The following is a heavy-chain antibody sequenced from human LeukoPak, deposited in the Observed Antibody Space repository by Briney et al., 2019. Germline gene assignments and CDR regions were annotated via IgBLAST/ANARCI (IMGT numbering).Heavy chain of an antibody. CDR3: ARVKGPRKRLQLFDY. D-gene: IGHD1-1*01. J-gene: IGHJ4*02. CDR1: GGSFSGYY. Sequence: SETLSLTCAVYGGSFSGYYWSWIRQPPGKGLEWIGEINHSGSTNYNPSLKSRVTISVDTSKNQFSLKLSSVTAVDTAVYYCARVKGPRKRLQLFDYWGQGTLVTVSS. V-gene: IGHV4-34*01. CDR2: INHSGST.